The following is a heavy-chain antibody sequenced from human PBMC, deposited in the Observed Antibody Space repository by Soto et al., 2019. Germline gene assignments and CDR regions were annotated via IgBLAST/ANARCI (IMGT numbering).Heavy chain of an antibody. CDR2: IWYDGSNK. D-gene: IGHD6-13*01. V-gene: IGHV3-33*01. CDR3: ARGLGIAANWFDP. CDR1: GFTFSSYG. Sequence: QVQLVESGGGVVQPGRSLRLSCAASGFTFSSYGMHWVRQAPGKGLEWVAVIWYDGSNKYYADSVKGRFTISRDNSKITLYLLMNSLRAEDTAGYYGARGLGIAANWFDPWGQGTMVTVSS. J-gene: IGHJ5*02.